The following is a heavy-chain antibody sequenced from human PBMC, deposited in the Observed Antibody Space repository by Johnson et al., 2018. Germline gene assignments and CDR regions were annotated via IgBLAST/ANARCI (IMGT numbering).Heavy chain of an antibody. D-gene: IGHD4-11*01. CDR1: GFTFSNYW. CDR2: INSDGSST. J-gene: IGHJ6*03. Sequence: VQSGGSLRLSCAASGFTFSNYWMHWVRQGPGKGLVWVSLINSDGSSTSYADSVKGRFSLSRDNAKNTLYLQMNSLRAEDTAVYYCARTTTAPIPRYYYYYMDVWGKGTTVTVSS. CDR3: ARTTTAPIPRYYYYYMDV. V-gene: IGHV3-74*01.